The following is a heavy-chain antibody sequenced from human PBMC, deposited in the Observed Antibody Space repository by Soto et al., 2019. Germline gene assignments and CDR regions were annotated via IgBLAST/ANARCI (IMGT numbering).Heavy chain of an antibody. Sequence: EVQLVESGGGLVKPGGSLRLSCTASGFTFSSYSMNWVRQAPGKGLEWVSSISSSSSYIYYADSVKGRFTISRDNAKNSRYLQMNAQGAEDTAVYNCAGGGESYGDWFDPWGQGTLVTVSS. D-gene: IGHD3-10*01. CDR3: AGGGESYGDWFDP. CDR2: ISSSSSYI. J-gene: IGHJ5*02. V-gene: IGHV3-21*01. CDR1: GFTFSSYS.